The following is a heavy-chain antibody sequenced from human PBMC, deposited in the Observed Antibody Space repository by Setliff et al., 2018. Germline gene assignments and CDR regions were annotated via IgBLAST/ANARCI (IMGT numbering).Heavy chain of an antibody. J-gene: IGHJ4*01. D-gene: IGHD4-17*01. Sequence: GASVKVSCKASGYPFTNYGITWVRQAPGQGLEWLGWISTYNVNTTYAQKLQDRVTMTTDTSTNTAYMELRSLRSDDTAVYYCARRSGDRGMTTGWPDDFDYWGRGTLVTVSS. CDR1: GYPFTNYG. CDR2: ISTYNVNT. V-gene: IGHV1-18*01. CDR3: ARRSGDRGMTTGWPDDFDY.